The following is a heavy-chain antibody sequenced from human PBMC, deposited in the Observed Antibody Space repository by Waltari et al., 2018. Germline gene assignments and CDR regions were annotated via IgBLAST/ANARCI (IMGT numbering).Heavy chain of an antibody. Sequence: QLQLQESGPGLVKPSETLSLTCTVSGGSISSSSYYWGWIRQPPGKGLEGMGSICYSGSTYYTPSLKRRVTISVVTSKNQFSLKLSSVTAADTAVYYCARADSSGYYIDYWGQGTLVTVSS. J-gene: IGHJ4*02. D-gene: IGHD3-22*01. V-gene: IGHV4-39*07. CDR1: GGSISSSSYY. CDR3: ARADSSGYYIDY. CDR2: ICYSGST.